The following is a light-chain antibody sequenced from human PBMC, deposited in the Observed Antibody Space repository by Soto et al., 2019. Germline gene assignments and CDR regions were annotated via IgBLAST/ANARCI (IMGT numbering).Light chain of an antibody. CDR2: DGS. CDR1: QSMSRW. Sequence: DIQMTQSPSTLSASVGDRVTITCRASQSMSRWLAWYQQKPGKAPKLLIYDGSKLESGVPSRFGGSGSGTDFTLTISSLQPEDFATYYCQQSYRNPRTFGLGTKVDIK. J-gene: IGKJ1*01. CDR3: QQSYRNPRT. V-gene: IGKV1-5*01.